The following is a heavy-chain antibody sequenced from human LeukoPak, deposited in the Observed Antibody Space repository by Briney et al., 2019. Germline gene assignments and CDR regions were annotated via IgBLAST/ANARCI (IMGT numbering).Heavy chain of an antibody. CDR1: GFTLSDYY. V-gene: IGHV3-11*04. CDR3: ARLSAYYYGSYFYYYMDV. J-gene: IGHJ6*03. Sequence: GGSLRLSCAASGFTLSDYYMSWIRQAPGKGLEWVSYISSSGSTIYYADSVKGRFTISRDNAKNSVFLQMSSLRAEDTALYYCARLSAYYYGSYFYYYMDVWGRGTTVTVSS. CDR2: ISSSGSTI. D-gene: IGHD3-10*01.